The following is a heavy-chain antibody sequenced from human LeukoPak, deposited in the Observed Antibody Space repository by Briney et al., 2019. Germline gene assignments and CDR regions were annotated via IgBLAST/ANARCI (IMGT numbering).Heavy chain of an antibody. J-gene: IGHJ6*03. V-gene: IGHV4-59*01. CDR1: GGSIRGYY. D-gene: IGHD3-10*01. CDR3: ARGNYGSGTHYYYYMDV. Sequence: SETLSLTCNVSGGSIRGYYWSWIRQPPGKGLEWIGYIYSSGSTNYNPSLKSRVTISVDTSKNQFSLKLSSVTAADTAVYYCARGNYGSGTHYYYYMDVWGKGTTVTISS. CDR2: IYSSGST.